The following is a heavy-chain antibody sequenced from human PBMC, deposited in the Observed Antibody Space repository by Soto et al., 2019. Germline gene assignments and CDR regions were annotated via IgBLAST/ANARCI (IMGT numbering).Heavy chain of an antibody. V-gene: IGHV6-1*01. D-gene: IGHD1-26*01. CDR2: TYYRSKWYY. CDR1: GDSVSSNSAA. J-gene: IGHJ4*02. CDR3: SRDRQWAFEC. Sequence: SQTLSPTCAISGDSVSSNSAASNWIRPSPSRGLEWVGRTYYRSKWYYDYAVFVKSRITLNPDTSKNQLALQLNSVTPEHTAVYYSSRDRQWAFECWGPGTQVTVSS.